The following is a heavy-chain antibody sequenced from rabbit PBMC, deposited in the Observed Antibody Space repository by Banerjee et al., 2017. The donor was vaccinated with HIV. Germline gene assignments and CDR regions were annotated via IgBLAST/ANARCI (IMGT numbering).Heavy chain of an antibody. Sequence: QSLVESGGDLVKPGASLPLTCTASGFTINSNYWLCCVRQAPGKGLEWLGCIYTGDRRTYYASWAKGRFTISKTSSTTVTLQMTSLTAADTATYFCARESYAGYAGYGYKLWGPGTLVTVS. D-gene: IGHD7-1*01. CDR2: IYTGDRRT. CDR3: ARESYAGYAGYGYKL. V-gene: IGHV1S40*01. CDR1: GFTINSNYW. J-gene: IGHJ4*01.